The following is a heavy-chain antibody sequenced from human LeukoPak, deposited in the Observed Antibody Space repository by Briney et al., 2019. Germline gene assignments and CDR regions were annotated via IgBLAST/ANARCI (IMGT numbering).Heavy chain of an antibody. CDR1: GGSIINYY. CDR2: IYSSGIT. D-gene: IGHD2-21*01. J-gene: IGHJ4*02. CDR3: ARHGFRSFTQPFDY. Sequence: SETLSLTCTVSGGSIINYYWSWIRQTPGKGLEWIGYIYSSGITDYNPSLKSRVTISLDTSKNQFSLKLTSVTAAGTAVYYCARHGFRSFTQPFDYWGQGTLVTVSS. V-gene: IGHV4-59*08.